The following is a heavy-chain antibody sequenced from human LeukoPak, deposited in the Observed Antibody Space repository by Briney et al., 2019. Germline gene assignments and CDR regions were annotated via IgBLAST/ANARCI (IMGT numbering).Heavy chain of an antibody. J-gene: IGHJ6*03. CDR3: AKHDTLFGAAHYYMDV. CDR2: IYYSGST. CDR1: SGSISSGDYY. Sequence: SETLSLTCTVSSGSISSGDYYWSWIRQPPGKGLEWIGYIYYSGSTYYNPSLKSRVTISVDTSKNHFSLNLSSVTAADTAVYYCAKHDTLFGAAHYYMDVWGKGTTVTVSS. D-gene: IGHD3-3*01. V-gene: IGHV4-30-4*01.